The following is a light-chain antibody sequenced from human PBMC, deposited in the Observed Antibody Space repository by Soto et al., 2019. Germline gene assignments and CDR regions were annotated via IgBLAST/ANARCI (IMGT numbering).Light chain of an antibody. J-gene: IGKJ1*01. CDR2: AAS. Sequence: AIQMTQSPSSLSASVGDRVTITCRASQGIRNNLGWYQQKPGKAPSLLIYAASSLQSGVPSRFSGSGSGTDFTLTISSLQPEDFATYYCLQDYNYPRTFGQGTKGEIK. CDR3: LQDYNYPRT. CDR1: QGIRNN. V-gene: IGKV1-6*01.